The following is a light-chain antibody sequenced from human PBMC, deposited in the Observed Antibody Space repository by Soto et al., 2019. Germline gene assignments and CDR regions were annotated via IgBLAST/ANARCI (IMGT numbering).Light chain of an antibody. CDR1: SSNIGSNY. V-gene: IGLV1-47*02. CDR2: SNN. J-gene: IGLJ3*02. Sequence: QSVLTQPPSASGTPGQRVTISCSGSSSNIGSNYVYWYQQLPGTAPKLLIYSNNQRPSGVSDRFSGSKSGNTASLTISGLQPEDEADYYCCSYTSTYTLVFGGGTKLTVL. CDR3: CSYTSTYTLV.